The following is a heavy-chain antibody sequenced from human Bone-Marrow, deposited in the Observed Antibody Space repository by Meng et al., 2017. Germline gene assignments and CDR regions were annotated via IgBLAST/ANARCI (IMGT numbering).Heavy chain of an antibody. CDR1: EYTFTSYY. D-gene: IGHD4-23*01. V-gene: IGHV1-2*06. J-gene: IGHJ4*02. Sequence: ASVKVSCKASEYTFTSYYMHWVRQAPGQGLEWMGRINPNSGGTNYAQKFQGRVTMTRDTSISTAYMELSRLRSDDTAVYYCARVLSRQLVTPGGLWGQGTLVTVSS. CDR3: ARVLSRQLVTPGGL. CDR2: INPNSGGT.